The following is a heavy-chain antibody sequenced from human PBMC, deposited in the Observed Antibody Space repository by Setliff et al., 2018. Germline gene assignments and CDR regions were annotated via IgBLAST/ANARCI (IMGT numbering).Heavy chain of an antibody. CDR2: ISGYNSNT. V-gene: IGHV1-18*01. CDR3: ATFRGYTYGYDY. J-gene: IGHJ4*02. Sequence: EASVKVSCKASGFTFKTYRFSWIRQAPGQGLEWVGWISGYNSNTIYAQNFQGRVTMTTDASTNTAYMELRSLGSDDTAVYYCATFRGYTYGYDYWGQGTLVTVSS. CDR1: GFTFKTYR. D-gene: IGHD5-18*01.